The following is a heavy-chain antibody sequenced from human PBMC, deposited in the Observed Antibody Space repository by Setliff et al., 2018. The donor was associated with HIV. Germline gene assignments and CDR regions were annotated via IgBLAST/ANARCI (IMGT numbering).Heavy chain of an antibody. Sequence: SETLSLTCTVSGSSISSYYYWSWIRQPAGKGLEWIGRIYTTGSTNYNPSLKSRITISIDTSKSQFSLKLTSVAAADTAVYYCARDSGGYNYGFAVGSFDYWGQGALVTVSS. CDR1: GSSISSYYY. D-gene: IGHD5-18*01. J-gene: IGHJ4*02. V-gene: IGHV4-4*07. CDR3: ARDSGGYNYGFAVGSFDY. CDR2: IYTTGST.